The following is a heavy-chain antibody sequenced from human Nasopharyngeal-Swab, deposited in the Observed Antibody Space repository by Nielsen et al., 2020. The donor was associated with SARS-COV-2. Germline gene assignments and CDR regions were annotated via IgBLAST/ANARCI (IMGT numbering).Heavy chain of an antibody. D-gene: IGHD6-19*01. J-gene: IGHJ4*02. Sequence: GESLKISCVVSGFTFSDHWMNWVRQAPGKGLEWVANIKPDGSEKYYVDSVKGRFTISRDNAKNSLYLQMNSLRAEDTAVYYCARGFEVAGHFDYWGQGTLVTVSS. CDR3: ARGFEVAGHFDY. CDR1: GFTFSDHW. V-gene: IGHV3-7*03. CDR2: IKPDGSEK.